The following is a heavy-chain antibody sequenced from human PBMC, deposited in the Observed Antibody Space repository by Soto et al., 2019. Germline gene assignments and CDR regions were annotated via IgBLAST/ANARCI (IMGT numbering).Heavy chain of an antibody. CDR2: IKRKSDGGTT. CDR1: GFTFSNAC. Sequence: GGSLRLSCAASGFTFSNACMIWVRQAPGKGLEWVGRIKRKSDGGTTDYAAPVKGRFTISRDDSANTLYLQMNSLKTEDTAVYFCAVNDYLDYWGQGALVTVSS. V-gene: IGHV3-15*01. J-gene: IGHJ4*02. CDR3: AVNDYLDY.